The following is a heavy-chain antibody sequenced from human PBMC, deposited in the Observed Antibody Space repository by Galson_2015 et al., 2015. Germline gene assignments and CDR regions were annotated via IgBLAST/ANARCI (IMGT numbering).Heavy chain of an antibody. CDR1: GDSISSSNW. V-gene: IGHV4-4*02. CDR3: ARRRDYFDY. CDR2: IYHSGTT. J-gene: IGHJ4*02. Sequence: LSLTCAVSGDSISSSNWWSWVRQPPGKGLEWIGYIYHSGTTNYNPSLKSRVTISVDTSKNQFSLKLSSVTAADTAVYYCARRRDYFDYWGQGTLVTVSS.